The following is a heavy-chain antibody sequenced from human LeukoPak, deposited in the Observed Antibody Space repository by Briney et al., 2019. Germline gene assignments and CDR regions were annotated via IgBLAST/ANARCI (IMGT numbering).Heavy chain of an antibody. Sequence: GGSLRLSCAASGFTFSSYSVNWVRQAPGKELEWVSSITSSSSTYYSDSVKGRFTISRDNAKNSLYLQMNSLRVEDTAVYYCARVGFYDFWSGTNFFDYWGQGTLVTVSS. CDR2: ITSSSST. V-gene: IGHV3-21*01. J-gene: IGHJ4*02. CDR1: GFTFSSYS. D-gene: IGHD3-3*01. CDR3: ARVGFYDFWSGTNFFDY.